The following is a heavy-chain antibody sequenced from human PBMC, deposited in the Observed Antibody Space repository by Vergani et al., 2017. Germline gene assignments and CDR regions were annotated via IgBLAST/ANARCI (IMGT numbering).Heavy chain of an antibody. CDR2: IYYSGST. D-gene: IGHD3-10*01. Sequence: QLQLQESGPGLVKPSETLSLTCTVSGGSISSSSYYWGWIRQPPGKGLEWIGSIYYSGSTYYNPSLKGRVTISVDTSKNQFSLTLSSVTAADTAVYYCARTMVRGVIHCNWGQGTLVTVSS. CDR1: GGSISSSSYY. CDR3: ARTMVRGVIHCN. V-gene: IGHV4-39*01. J-gene: IGHJ4*02.